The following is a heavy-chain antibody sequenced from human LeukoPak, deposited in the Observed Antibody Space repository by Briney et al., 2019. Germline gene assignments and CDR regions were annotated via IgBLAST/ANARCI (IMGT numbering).Heavy chain of an antibody. J-gene: IGHJ3*02. V-gene: IGHV3-30*03. D-gene: IGHD2-15*01. Sequence: GASLRNSCSDSGCTGKGYSTRWVPQALDKRLEWMAVIEDDVNNKYYADSVGGRFTISRDNSKNTLYLQMNSLRAEDTAVYYCARRVVVVGATPNGAFDIWGQGTMVTVSS. CDR1: GCTGKGYS. CDR3: ARRVVVVGATPNGAFDI. CDR2: IEDDVNNK.